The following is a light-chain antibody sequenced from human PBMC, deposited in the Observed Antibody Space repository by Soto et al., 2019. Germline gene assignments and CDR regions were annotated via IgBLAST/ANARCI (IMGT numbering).Light chain of an antibody. J-gene: IGKJ4*01. CDR3: QQYDNLPLT. CDR2: DAS. CDR1: QDIKNY. V-gene: IGKV1-33*01. Sequence: DIQMTQSPSSLSASVGDRATITCQASQDIKNYLNWYQQKSGKAPKLLIYDASDLETGVPSRFSGSGSGTDFTFTINSLQPEDIATYYCQQYDNLPLTFGGGTKVDSK.